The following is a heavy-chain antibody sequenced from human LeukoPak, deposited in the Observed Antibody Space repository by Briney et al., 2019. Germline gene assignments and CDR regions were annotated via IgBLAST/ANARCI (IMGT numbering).Heavy chain of an antibody. CDR3: ARGQGRSYYDFWSGYSHNWFDP. J-gene: IGHJ5*02. D-gene: IGHD3-3*01. V-gene: IGHV4-39*07. Sequence: SETLSLTCTVSGGSISSSSDYWSWIRQPPGKGLEWIGEINHSGSTNYNPSLKSRVTISVDTSKNQFSLKLSSVTAADTAVYYCARGQGRSYYDFWSGYSHNWFDPWGQGTLVTVSS. CDR1: GGSISSSSDY. CDR2: INHSGST.